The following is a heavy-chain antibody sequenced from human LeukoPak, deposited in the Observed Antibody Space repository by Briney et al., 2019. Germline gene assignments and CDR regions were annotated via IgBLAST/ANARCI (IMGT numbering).Heavy chain of an antibody. CDR2: IYYSGST. CDR3: ARHPFYYYCMDV. Sequence: SETLSLTCTVSGGSISSSSYYWGWIRQPPGKGLEWIGSIYYSGSTYYNPSLKSRVTISVDTSKNQFSLKLSSVTAADTAVYYCARHPFYYYCMDVWGKGTTVTVSS. V-gene: IGHV4-39*01. J-gene: IGHJ6*03. CDR1: GGSISSSSYY.